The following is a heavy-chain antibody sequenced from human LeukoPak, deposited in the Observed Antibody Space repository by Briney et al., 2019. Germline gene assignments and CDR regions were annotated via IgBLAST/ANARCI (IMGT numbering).Heavy chain of an antibody. D-gene: IGHD3-22*01. V-gene: IGHV4-4*02. CDR2: IYHSGST. Sequence: SGTLSLTCAVSGCSISSGNWWSWVRQPPGKGLEWIAEIYHSGSTNYNPSLKSRVTISVDKSKNQFSLRLISVTAADTAVYYCATYSSGYYHSAYFDYWGQGTLVTVSS. CDR1: GCSISSGNW. J-gene: IGHJ4*02. CDR3: ATYSSGYYHSAYFDY.